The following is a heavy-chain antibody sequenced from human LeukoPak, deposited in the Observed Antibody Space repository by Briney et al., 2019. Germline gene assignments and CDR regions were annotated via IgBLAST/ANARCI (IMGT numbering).Heavy chain of an antibody. D-gene: IGHD1-26*01. CDR1: GYSFTNYW. CDR2: IYPGDSDT. CDR3: ARRVDSYWFFAY. Sequence: GESLKISCKGSGYSFTNYWIGWVRQMPGKDLEWMGIIYPGDSDTRYIPSFQGQVTISADKSINTAYLQWSSLKASDTAMYYCARRVDSYWFFAYWGQGTLVTVSS. V-gene: IGHV5-51*01. J-gene: IGHJ4*02.